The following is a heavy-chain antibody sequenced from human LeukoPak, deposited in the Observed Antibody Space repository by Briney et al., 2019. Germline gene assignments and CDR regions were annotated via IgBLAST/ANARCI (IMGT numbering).Heavy chain of an antibody. V-gene: IGHV3-23*01. Sequence: PGGSLRLPCAASGFTFSTYAMSWVRQAPGKGLEWVSAISGSGGSTYYADSVKGRLTISRDNSKNTLYLQMNSLRAEDTAVYYCAKERWITTAFDIWGQGTMVTVSS. D-gene: IGHD3-16*01. CDR2: ISGSGGST. CDR3: AKERWITTAFDI. CDR1: GFTFSTYA. J-gene: IGHJ3*02.